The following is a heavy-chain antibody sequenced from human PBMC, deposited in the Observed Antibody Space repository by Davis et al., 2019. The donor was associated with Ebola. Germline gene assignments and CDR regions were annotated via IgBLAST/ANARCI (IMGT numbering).Heavy chain of an antibody. CDR1: GGSISSYY. V-gene: IGHV4-59*12. D-gene: IGHD2-15*01. CDR3: ARGYCSGGSCYLPFDFYFDY. J-gene: IGHJ4*02. CDR2: IYYSGST. Sequence: SETLSLTCTVSGGSISSYYWSWIRQPPGKGLEWIGYIYYSGSTNYNPSLKSRVTISVDTSKNQFSLKLSSVTAADTAVYYCARGYCSGGSCYLPFDFYFDYWGQGTLVTVSS.